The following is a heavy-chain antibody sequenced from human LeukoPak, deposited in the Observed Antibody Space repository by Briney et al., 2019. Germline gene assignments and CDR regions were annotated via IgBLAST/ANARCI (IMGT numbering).Heavy chain of an antibody. D-gene: IGHD3-9*01. J-gene: IGHJ4*02. CDR3: AKDPTQVLRYFDWFTSPDY. V-gene: IGHV3-30*18. CDR2: ISYDGSNK. CDR1: GFTFSSYG. Sequence: GGSLRLSCAASGFTFSSYGMHWVRQAPAKGLEWVAVISYDGSNKYYADSVKGRFTISRDNSKNTLYLQMNSLSAEDTAVYYCAKDPTQVLRYFDWFTSPDYWGQGTLVTVSS.